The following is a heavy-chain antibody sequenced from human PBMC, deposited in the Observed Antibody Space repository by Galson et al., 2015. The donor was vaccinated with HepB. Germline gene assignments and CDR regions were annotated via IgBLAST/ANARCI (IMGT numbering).Heavy chain of an antibody. V-gene: IGHV3-7*01. D-gene: IGHD3-9*01. CDR2: IKQDGSEK. CDR3: ARTYYDILTGSGFDY. Sequence: SLRLSCAASGFTFSSYWMSWVRQAPGKGLEWVANIKQDGSEKYYVDSVKGRFTISRDNAKNSLYLQMNSLRAEDTAVYYCARTYYDILTGSGFDYGGQGTLVTVSS. J-gene: IGHJ4*02. CDR1: GFTFSSYW.